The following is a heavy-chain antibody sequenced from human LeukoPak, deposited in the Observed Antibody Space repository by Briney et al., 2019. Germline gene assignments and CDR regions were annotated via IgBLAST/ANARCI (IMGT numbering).Heavy chain of an antibody. V-gene: IGHV1-2*02. D-gene: IGHD5-18*01. Sequence: GASVKVSCKASGYTFTGYYMHWVRQAPGQGLEWMGWINPNSGGTNYAQKFQGRVTMTRDTSISTAYMELSRLRSDDTAVYYCARDYGGGYSYGSDYWGQGTLVTVSS. CDR3: ARDYGGGYSYGSDY. CDR2: INPNSGGT. CDR1: GYTFTGYY. J-gene: IGHJ4*02.